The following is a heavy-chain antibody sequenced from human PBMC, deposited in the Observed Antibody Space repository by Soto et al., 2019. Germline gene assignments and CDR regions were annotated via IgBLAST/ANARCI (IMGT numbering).Heavy chain of an antibody. CDR3: ARGGKGRPLVYYYAMHV. V-gene: IGHV1-8*01. CDR1: GYSFTSYH. CDR2: MNPNNADT. Sequence: AASVKVSCKASGYSFTSYHINWVRQAPGQGLEWMGWMNPNNADTGYAQKFQGRVTLTRRSSITTAYMELSSGKSEDTATDYCARGGKGRPLVYYYAMHVSGQGTTVPVSS. J-gene: IGHJ6*02.